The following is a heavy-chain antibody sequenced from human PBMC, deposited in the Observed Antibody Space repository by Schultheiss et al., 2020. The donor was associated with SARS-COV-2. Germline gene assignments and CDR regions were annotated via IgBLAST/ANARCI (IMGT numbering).Heavy chain of an antibody. CDR1: GGSFSGYY. V-gene: IGHV4-34*01. CDR3: ARQHIVVVVAATPGAFDI. CDR2: IYHSGST. D-gene: IGHD2-15*01. J-gene: IGHJ3*02. Sequence: SETLSLTCAVYGGSFSGYYWSWIRQPPGKGLEWIGYIYHSGSTYYNPSLKSRVTISVDTSKNQFSLKLSSVTAADTAVYYCARQHIVVVVAATPGAFDIWGQGTMVTVSS.